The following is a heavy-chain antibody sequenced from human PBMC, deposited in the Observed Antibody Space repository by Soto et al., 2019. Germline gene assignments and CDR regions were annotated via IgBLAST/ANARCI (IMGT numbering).Heavy chain of an antibody. CDR1: GFTFSSYS. Sequence: GESLKISCAASGFTFSSYSMNWVRQAPGKGLEWVSFIRGRITTTYYADSVKGRFTISRDNDKNSLYLQMNSLRAEDTAVYYCARGPSVADAIDFYYMDVWGEGTTVTVSS. CDR2: IRGRITTT. D-gene: IGHD2-2*01. J-gene: IGHJ6*03. V-gene: IGHV3-48*01. CDR3: ARGPSVADAIDFYYMDV.